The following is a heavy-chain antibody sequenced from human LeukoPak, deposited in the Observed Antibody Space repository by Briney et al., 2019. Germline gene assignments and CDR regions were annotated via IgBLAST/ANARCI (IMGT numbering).Heavy chain of an antibody. V-gene: IGHV3-7*01. Sequence: GGSLRLSCAASGFTFSNHWMAWVRQTPGKGPEWVANIDEDGDVKSYAESVKGRFTVSRDNGRPSVDLQMNSLRAKDTAIYYCARHVPRGRSDFDCWGQGVLVTVS. CDR1: GFTFSNHW. D-gene: IGHD5-12*01. J-gene: IGHJ4*02. CDR3: ARHVPRGRSDFDC. CDR2: IDEDGDVK.